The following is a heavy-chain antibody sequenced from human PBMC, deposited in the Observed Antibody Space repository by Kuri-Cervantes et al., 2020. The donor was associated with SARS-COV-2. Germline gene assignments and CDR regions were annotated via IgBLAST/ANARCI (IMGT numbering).Heavy chain of an antibody. J-gene: IGHJ3*02. CDR2: IYSGGST. V-gene: IGHV3-53*04. CDR1: GFIFSKYW. Sequence: GGSLRLSCAGSGFIFSKYWMSWVRQAPGKGLEWVSVIYSGGSTYYADSVKGRFTISRHNSKNTLYLQMNSLRAEDTAVYYCARDGNYYDSSGPRDIRGQGTMVTVSS. CDR3: ARDGNYYDSSGPRDI. D-gene: IGHD3-22*01.